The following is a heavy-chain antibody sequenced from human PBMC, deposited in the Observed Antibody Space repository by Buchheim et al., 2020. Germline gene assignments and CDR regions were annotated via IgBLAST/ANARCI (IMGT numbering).Heavy chain of an antibody. J-gene: IGHJ4*02. CDR3: ASRSTGAYDFWNGYYLFDY. D-gene: IGHD3-3*01. Sequence: QVQLQQWGAGLLKPSETLSLTCAVYGGSFSGYYWTWIRQPPGKGLEWIGEINHSGSTNYNPSLKSRVTISVDTSKNLFSLDLSSVTAADTAVYYCASRSTGAYDFWNGYYLFDYWGQGTL. CDR2: INHSGST. V-gene: IGHV4-34*01. CDR1: GGSFSGYY.